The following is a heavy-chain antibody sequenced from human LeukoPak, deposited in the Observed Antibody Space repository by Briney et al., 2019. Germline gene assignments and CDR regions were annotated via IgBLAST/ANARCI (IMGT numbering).Heavy chain of an antibody. CDR2: IYTSGST. V-gene: IGHV4-61*02. CDR3: ARGPRYYFDY. J-gene: IGHJ4*02. CDR1: GGSISSGSYY. Sequence: SETLSLTCTVSGGSISSGSYYWSCIPQPAGKGLEWIGRIYTSGSTNYNPSLKSRVTISVDTSKNQFSLKLSSVTAADTAVYYCARGPRYYFDYWGQGTLVTVSS.